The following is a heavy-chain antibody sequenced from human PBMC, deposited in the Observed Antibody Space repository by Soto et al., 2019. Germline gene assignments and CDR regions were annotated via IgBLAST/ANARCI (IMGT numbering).Heavy chain of an antibody. J-gene: IGHJ4*02. Sequence: GASVKVSCKASGYGFIDYYMHWVRQAPGEGFEWMGRISPKSGGTNYAQKFEGRVTMTWDTSLNTAYMELSSLISEDTAVYYCARPPGYISDWYYFDLWGQGTLVTVSS. D-gene: IGHD3-9*01. CDR2: ISPKSGGT. CDR3: ARPPGYISDWYYFDL. CDR1: GYGFIDYY. V-gene: IGHV1-2*02.